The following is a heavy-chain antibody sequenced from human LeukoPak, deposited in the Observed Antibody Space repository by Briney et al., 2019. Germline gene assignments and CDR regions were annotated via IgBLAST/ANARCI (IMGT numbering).Heavy chain of an antibody. D-gene: IGHD2-2*02. CDR2: IYYSGST. J-gene: IGHJ5*02. V-gene: IGHV4-39*07. Sequence: SETLSLTCTVSGGSISSSSYYWGWIRQPPGKGLEWIGSIYYSGSTYYNPSLKSRVTISVDTSKNQFSLKLSSVTAADTAVYYCARSGYCSSTSCYTGWFDPWGQGTLVTVSS. CDR1: GGSISSSSYY. CDR3: ARSGYCSSTSCYTGWFDP.